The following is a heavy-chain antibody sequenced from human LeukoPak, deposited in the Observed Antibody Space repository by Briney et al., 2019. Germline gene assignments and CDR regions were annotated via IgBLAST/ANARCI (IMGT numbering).Heavy chain of an antibody. CDR1: GYTFTSCA. Sequence: ASVKVSCKASGYTFTSCAMNWARQAPGQGLEWMGWINTNTGNPTYAQGFTGRFVFSLDTSVSTAYLQISSLKAEDTAVYYCARDVNGYNYYFDYWGQGTLVTVSS. CDR2: INTNTGNP. V-gene: IGHV7-4-1*02. J-gene: IGHJ4*02. D-gene: IGHD5-24*01. CDR3: ARDVNGYNYYFDY.